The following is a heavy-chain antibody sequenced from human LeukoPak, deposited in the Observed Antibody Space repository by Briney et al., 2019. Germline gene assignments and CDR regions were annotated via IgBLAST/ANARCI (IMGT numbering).Heavy chain of an antibody. D-gene: IGHD3-22*01. CDR1: GFTFNTYR. Sequence: PGGSLRLSCAASGFTFNTYRMSWVRQAPGKGLEWVANIKHDGSEENYVDPVKGRFTISRDNAKGSLSLQMNSLRGEDTAVYYCARDLYYYDSSGYYRGLDYWGQGTLVTVSS. CDR2: IKHDGSEE. CDR3: ARDLYYYDSSGYYRGLDY. J-gene: IGHJ4*02. V-gene: IGHV3-7*01.